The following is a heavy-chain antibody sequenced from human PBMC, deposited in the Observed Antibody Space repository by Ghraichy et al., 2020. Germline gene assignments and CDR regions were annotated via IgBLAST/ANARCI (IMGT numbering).Heavy chain of an antibody. CDR1: GFTFSSYW. V-gene: IGHV3-74*01. CDR2: INSDGSDT. J-gene: IGHJ4*02. CDR3: TRVKRSGWFGEFLY. D-gene: IGHD3-10*01. Sequence: GALRLSCAASGFTFSSYWMHWVRQAPGKGLVWVSRINSDGSDTAYADSVKGRFTISRDNAKNTLYLQMDSLRDEDTAIYYCTRVKRSGWFGEFLYWGQGTLVTVSS.